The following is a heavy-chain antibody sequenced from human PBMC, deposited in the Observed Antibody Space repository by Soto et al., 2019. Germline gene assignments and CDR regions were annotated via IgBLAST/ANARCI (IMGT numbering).Heavy chain of an antibody. CDR1: GYTFTDYG. J-gene: IGHJ4*02. D-gene: IGHD3-22*01. CDR2: INTTHGDI. CDR3: ARVDSSGDWGY. V-gene: IGHV1-18*01. Sequence: ASVKVSCKTSGYTFTDYGISWVRQAPGQGLEWMGIINTTHGDIAYAQKFQGRVTMTKDKSTSTLYMELSSLSSEDTALYYCARVDSSGDWGYWGQGILVTVSS.